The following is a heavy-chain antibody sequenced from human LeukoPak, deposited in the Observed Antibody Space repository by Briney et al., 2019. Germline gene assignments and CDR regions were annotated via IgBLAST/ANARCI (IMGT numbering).Heavy chain of an antibody. CDR3: ARDAGGRTQRVGWFDP. V-gene: IGHV3-21*06. Sequence: GGSLRLSCAASGFIFSSYSMNWVRQAPGKGLEWVASTSSGSSWIYYADSVRGRFTISRDNAKNLLYLQMNSLRVEDTAIYYCARDAGGRTQRVGWFDPWGQGTLVTVSS. J-gene: IGHJ5*02. CDR1: GFIFSSYS. D-gene: IGHD1-26*01. CDR2: TSSGSSWI.